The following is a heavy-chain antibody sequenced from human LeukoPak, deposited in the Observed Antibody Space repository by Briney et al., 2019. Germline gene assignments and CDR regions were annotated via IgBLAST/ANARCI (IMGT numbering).Heavy chain of an antibody. CDR2: ISAYNGNT. CDR1: GYTLTSYG. CDR3: ARDSITGTTADY. J-gene: IGHJ4*02. V-gene: IGHV1-18*01. D-gene: IGHD1-7*01. Sequence: ASVKVSCKASGYTLTSYGISWVRQAPGQGLEWMGWISAYNGNTNYAQKLQGRVTMTTDTSTSTAYMELRSLRSDDTAVYYCARDSITGTTADYWGQGTLVTVSS.